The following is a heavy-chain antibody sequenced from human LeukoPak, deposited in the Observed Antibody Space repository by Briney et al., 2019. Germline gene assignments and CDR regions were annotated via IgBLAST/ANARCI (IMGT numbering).Heavy chain of an antibody. V-gene: IGHV1-69*13. CDR3: ARVYCGGDCYSFVGGYDY. J-gene: IGHJ4*02. D-gene: IGHD2-21*02. CDR2: IIPIFGTA. CDR1: GGTFSSYA. Sequence: ASVTVSCTASGGTFSSYAISWVRQAPGQGLEWMGGIIPIFGTANYAQKFQGRVTITADESTSTAYMELSSLRSEDTAVYYCARVYCGGDCYSFVGGYDYWGQGTLVTVSS.